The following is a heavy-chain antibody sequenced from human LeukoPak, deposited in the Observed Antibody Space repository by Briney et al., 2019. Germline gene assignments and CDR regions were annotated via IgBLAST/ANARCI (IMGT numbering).Heavy chain of an antibody. Sequence: SVKVSCKASGGTFGSYAISWVRQAPGQGLEWMGGIIPIFGTANYAQKFQGRVTITADESTSTAYMELSSLRSEDTAVYYCARVRISEWFGESPGYGMDVWGKGTTVTVSS. D-gene: IGHD3-10*01. CDR1: GGTFGSYA. CDR2: IIPIFGTA. CDR3: ARVRISEWFGESPGYGMDV. V-gene: IGHV1-69*13. J-gene: IGHJ6*04.